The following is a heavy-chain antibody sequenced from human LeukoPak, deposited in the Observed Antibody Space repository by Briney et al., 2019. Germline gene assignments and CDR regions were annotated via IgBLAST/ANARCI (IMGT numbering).Heavy chain of an antibody. D-gene: IGHD6-6*01. CDR2: IYTSGST. Sequence: SETLSLTCAVSGGSISSYCWSWIRHPAGKGLELIGRIYTSGSTNYNPSLKSRVTMSVDTSKNQFSLKLSSVTAADTAVYYCARSSYSSSSSRTYNWFDPWGQGTLVTVSS. J-gene: IGHJ5*02. V-gene: IGHV4-4*07. CDR3: ARSSYSSSSSRTYNWFDP. CDR1: GGSISSYC.